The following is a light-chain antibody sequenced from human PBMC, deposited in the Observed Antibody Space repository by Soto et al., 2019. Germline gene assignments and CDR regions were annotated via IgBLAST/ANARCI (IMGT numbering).Light chain of an antibody. CDR2: DAS. Sequence: EIVLTQSPATLSVSPGDRATLSCRASESVSTNLAWYQQRPGQAPSLLIYDASTRAIDVPARFSGSGSGTEFTLSISSLQSEDFGVYSCQQYNRWPWTFGQGTKVEIK. CDR3: QQYNRWPWT. J-gene: IGKJ1*01. CDR1: ESVSTN. V-gene: IGKV3-15*01.